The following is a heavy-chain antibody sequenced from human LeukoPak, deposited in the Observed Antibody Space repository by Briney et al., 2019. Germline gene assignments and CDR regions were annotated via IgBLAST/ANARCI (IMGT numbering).Heavy chain of an antibody. CDR2: IYSGGST. Sequence: PGGSLRLPYAASGLTLRSNYMSWVRQAPGKGLEWVSVIYSGGSTYYADSVKGRFTIARDNSKNTLYLQMNSLRAEDTAVYYCARERSGSYYYYFMVVWGKGTTVTGSS. V-gene: IGHV3-66*02. CDR3: ARERSGSYYYYFMVV. D-gene: IGHD1-26*01. J-gene: IGHJ6*03. CDR1: GLTLRSNY.